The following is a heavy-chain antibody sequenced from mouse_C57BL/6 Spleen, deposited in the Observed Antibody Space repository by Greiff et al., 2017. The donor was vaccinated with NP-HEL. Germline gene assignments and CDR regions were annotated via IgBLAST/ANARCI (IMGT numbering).Heavy chain of an antibody. CDR1: GFTFSSYA. V-gene: IGHV5-4*03. J-gene: IGHJ2*01. CDR2: ISDGGSYT. Sequence: EVKLVESGGGLVKPGGSLKLSCAASGFTFSSYAMSWVRQTPEKRLEWVATISDGGSYTYYPDNVKGRFTISRDNAKNNLYLQMSHLKSEDTAMYYCASGGNYFDYWGQGTTLTVSS. CDR3: ASGGNYFDY.